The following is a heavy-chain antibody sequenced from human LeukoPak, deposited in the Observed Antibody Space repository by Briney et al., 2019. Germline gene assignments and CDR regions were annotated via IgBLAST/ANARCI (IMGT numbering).Heavy chain of an antibody. J-gene: IGHJ3*02. CDR1: GFASSSYW. V-gene: IGHV3-74*01. CDR2: INTDGSDT. D-gene: IGHD3-16*01. CDR3: ARFYGGSAFDI. Sequence: GGSLRLSCAASGFASSSYWMDWVRQAPGKGLVWVSRINTDGSDTTYTASAKGRFTISRDNAKNTLYLHMNTLRGEDTAVYYCARFYGGSAFDIWGEGTMVTVSS.